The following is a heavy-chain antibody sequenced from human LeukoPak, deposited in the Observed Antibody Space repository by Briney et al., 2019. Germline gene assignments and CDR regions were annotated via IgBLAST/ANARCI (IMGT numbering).Heavy chain of an antibody. CDR1: GYSISSGYL. CDR2: IYHSRST. CDR3: ARDFSGYDVGY. D-gene: IGHD5-12*01. V-gene: IGHV4-38-2*02. J-gene: IGHJ4*02. Sequence: SETLSLTCAVSGYSISSGYLWGWIRQPPGKGLEWIGSIYHSRSTYYNASLRSRVTISVGTSKNEFSLKLSFLSAADTAVYYCARDFSGYDVGYWGQGILVTVSS.